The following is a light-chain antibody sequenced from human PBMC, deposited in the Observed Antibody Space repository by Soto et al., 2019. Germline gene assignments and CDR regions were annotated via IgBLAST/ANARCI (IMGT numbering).Light chain of an antibody. CDR2: DVS. J-gene: IGLJ2*01. V-gene: IGLV2-11*01. Sequence: QSALTQPASVSGSPGQSITISCTGSSSDVGGYHYVSWYQQHPGKAPKLMIYDVSKRPSGVPDRFSGSKSGNTASLTISGLQAEDEADYYCCSYAGSYTFVVFGGGTKLTVL. CDR1: SSDVGGYHY. CDR3: CSYAGSYTFVV.